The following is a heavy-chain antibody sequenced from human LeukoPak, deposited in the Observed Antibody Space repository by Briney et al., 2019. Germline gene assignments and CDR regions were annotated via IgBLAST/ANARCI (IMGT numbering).Heavy chain of an antibody. J-gene: IGHJ4*02. Sequence: PSQTLSLTCTVSGGSISSGSYYWSWIRQPAGKGLEWIGRIYTSGSTNYNPSLKSRATISVDTSKSQFSLKLSSVTAADTAVYYCARGMYYDILTGYYSGDFDYWGQGTLVTVSS. CDR1: GGSISSGSYY. V-gene: IGHV4-61*02. CDR2: IYTSGST. CDR3: ARGMYYDILTGYYSGDFDY. D-gene: IGHD3-9*01.